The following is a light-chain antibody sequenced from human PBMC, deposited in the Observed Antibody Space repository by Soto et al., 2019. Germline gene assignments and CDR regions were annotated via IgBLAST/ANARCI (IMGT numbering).Light chain of an antibody. CDR1: QSVTGS. CDR3: QQRSYWPRT. J-gene: IGKJ2*01. CDR2: DAS. V-gene: IGKV3-11*01. Sequence: DIVLTQSPATLSLSPGERATLSCRASQSVTGSLAWYQHKPGQAPRLLIYDASTRATGTPARFTGRGSGTDYTLTISSLEPEDFAVYYCQQRSYWPRTFGQGTKLEIK.